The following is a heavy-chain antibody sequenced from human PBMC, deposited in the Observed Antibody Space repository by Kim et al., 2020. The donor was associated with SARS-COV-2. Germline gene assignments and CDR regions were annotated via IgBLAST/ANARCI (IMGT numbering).Heavy chain of an antibody. D-gene: IGHD6-19*01. CDR1: GRSFSAYY. CDR2: INHSGST. V-gene: IGHV4-34*01. CDR3: ARGTRQWLVRGPYYYYMDV. Sequence: SETLSLTCAVYGRSFSAYYWSWIRQPPGKGLEWIGEINHSGSTNYNPSLKSRVTISVDTSKNQFSLKLSSVTAADTAVYYCARGTRQWLVRGPYYYYMDVWGKGTTVTVSS. J-gene: IGHJ6*03.